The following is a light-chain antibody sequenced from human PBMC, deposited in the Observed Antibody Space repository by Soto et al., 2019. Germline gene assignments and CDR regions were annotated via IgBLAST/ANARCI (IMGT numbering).Light chain of an antibody. CDR1: QSVSSN. V-gene: IGKV3-15*01. Sequence: EIVMTQSPATLSVSLGERATLSCRASQSVSSNLAWYQQKPGQATRLLIYGASTRPTGIPARFSGSGSGTEFTLTISSLQSEDFAVYYCQQYNNWPPLTFGGGTKVEIK. CDR3: QQYNNWPPLT. CDR2: GAS. J-gene: IGKJ4*01.